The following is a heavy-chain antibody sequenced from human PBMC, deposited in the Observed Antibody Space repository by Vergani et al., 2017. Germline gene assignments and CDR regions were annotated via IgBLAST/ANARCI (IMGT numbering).Heavy chain of an antibody. V-gene: IGHV3-11*04. CDR3: ARVVVVPAAKYMDV. CDR2: ISSSSSTI. Sequence: QVQLVESGGGLVKPGGSLRLSCAASGFTFSDYYMSWIRQAPGKGLEWVSYISSSSSTIYYADSVKGRFTISRDNAKNSLYLQRNSLRAEDTAVYYCARVVVVPAAKYMDVWGKGTTVTVSS. J-gene: IGHJ6*03. CDR1: GFTFSDYY. D-gene: IGHD2-2*01.